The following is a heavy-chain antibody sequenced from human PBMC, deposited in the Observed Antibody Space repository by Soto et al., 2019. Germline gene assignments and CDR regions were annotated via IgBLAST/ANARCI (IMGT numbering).Heavy chain of an antibody. CDR1: GFTLSSYD. D-gene: IGHD2-8*01. Sequence: GGSLRLSCSASGFTLSSYDMHWVRQAPGKGLEYVSGVSKNGNNIYYAASVKGRFTISRDTSKDTLFLQMTSLRAEDTAVYYCARDLRNGGESYVSNTHVWGQGTTVTVPS. CDR3: ARDLRNGGESYVSNTHV. J-gene: IGHJ6*02. V-gene: IGHV3-64*04. CDR2: VSKNGNNI.